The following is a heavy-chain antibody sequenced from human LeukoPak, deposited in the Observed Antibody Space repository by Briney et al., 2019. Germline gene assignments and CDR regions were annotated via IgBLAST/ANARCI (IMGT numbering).Heavy chain of an antibody. J-gene: IGHJ4*02. CDR1: GLTLDDYG. CDR2: INWLGGST. V-gene: IGHV3-20*04. CDR3: ARDLYGSYWGTTPDY. Sequence: GGCLSLSCAASGLTLDDYGMRWASHAPGRGREWGSGINWLGGSTGYADFVKGRFTISRDNAKNPLYLQMNSLRAEDTALYYCARDLYGSYWGTTPDYWGQGTLVTVSS. D-gene: IGHD1-26*01.